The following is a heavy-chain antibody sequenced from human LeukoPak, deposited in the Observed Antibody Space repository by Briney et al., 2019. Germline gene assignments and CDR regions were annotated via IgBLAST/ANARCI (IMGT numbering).Heavy chain of an antibody. CDR2: IYYSGST. CDR3: ARDHEDSTWDEGSSWFDP. V-gene: IGHV4-31*03. Sequence: PSETLSLTCTVSGGSINSGGYYWNWIRQHPGKGLEWIGYIYYSGSTYYNPSLKGRVTISLDTSKNQFSLRLSSVTAADTAVYYCARDHEDSTWDEGSSWFDPWGQGTLVTVSS. CDR1: GGSINSGGYY. J-gene: IGHJ5*02. D-gene: IGHD2-2*01.